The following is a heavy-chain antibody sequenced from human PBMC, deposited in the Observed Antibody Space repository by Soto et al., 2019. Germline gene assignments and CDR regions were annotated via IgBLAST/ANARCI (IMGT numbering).Heavy chain of an antibody. Sequence: QVHLVQSGAEVKKPGSSVKISCRASGSTFSKRSITWVRQAPGQGFEWMGGITPAFGTTNFARKFQGRLTITADEPTTTAYLELSSLTSEDTAVYHCATWAGLVTYRGFIGLLDFLGQGTLVTVSS. CDR3: ATWAGLVTYRGFIGLLDF. CDR1: GSTFSKRS. J-gene: IGHJ4*02. CDR2: ITPAFGTT. D-gene: IGHD2-21*01. V-gene: IGHV1-69*01.